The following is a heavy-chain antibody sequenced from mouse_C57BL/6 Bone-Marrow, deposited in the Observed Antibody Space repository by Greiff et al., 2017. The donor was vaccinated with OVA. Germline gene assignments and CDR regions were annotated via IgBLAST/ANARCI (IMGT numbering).Heavy chain of an antibody. CDR1: GYAFSSSW. CDR2: IYPGDGDT. V-gene: IGHV1-82*01. Sequence: QVQLQQSGPELVKPGASVKISCKASGYAFSSSWMNWVKQRPGKGLEWIGRIYPGDGDTNYNGKFKGKATLTADKSSSTAYMQLSSLTSEDSAVYFCARYYYGSSHYFDYWGQGTTLTVSS. J-gene: IGHJ2*01. CDR3: ARYYYGSSHYFDY. D-gene: IGHD1-1*01.